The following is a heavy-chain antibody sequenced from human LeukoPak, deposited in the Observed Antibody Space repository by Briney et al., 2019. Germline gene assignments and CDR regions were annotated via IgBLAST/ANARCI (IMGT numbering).Heavy chain of an antibody. J-gene: IGHJ4*02. D-gene: IGHD3-10*01. Sequence: GRSLRLSCAASGFTFDDYAMHWVRQAPGKGLEWVSGISWNSGSIGYADSVKGRFTISRDNAKNSLYLQMNSLRAEDTALYYCAKDSYGSGSPHFDYWGQGTLVTVSS. CDR2: ISWNSGSI. V-gene: IGHV3-9*01. CDR1: GFTFDDYA. CDR3: AKDSYGSGSPHFDY.